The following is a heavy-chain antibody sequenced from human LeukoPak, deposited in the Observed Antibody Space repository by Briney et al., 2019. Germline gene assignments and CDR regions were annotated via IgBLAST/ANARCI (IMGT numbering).Heavy chain of an antibody. Sequence: EASVKVSCKASGYTFTSYVISWVRQAPGQGLEWMGWINPNSGGTNYAQKFQGRVTMTRDTSISTAYMELRSLRSDDTAVYYCARARHPHYMIVTPPWFDPWGQGTLVTVSS. CDR2: INPNSGGT. J-gene: IGHJ5*02. CDR3: ARARHPHYMIVTPPWFDP. CDR1: GYTFTSYV. D-gene: IGHD3-22*01. V-gene: IGHV1-2*02.